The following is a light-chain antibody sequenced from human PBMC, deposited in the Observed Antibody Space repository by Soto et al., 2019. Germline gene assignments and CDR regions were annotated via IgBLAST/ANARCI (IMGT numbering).Light chain of an antibody. Sequence: DIQMTQSPSSVSASVGDRVTITCRASQAIDSWLAWYQQKPGEPPKLLIFTGSLLHSGVPPRFSGSGSGTDFTLTISSLQPEDFATYYCQQTLSFPPTFGQGTKVDIK. V-gene: IGKV1-12*01. CDR1: QAIDSW. CDR2: TGS. CDR3: QQTLSFPPT. J-gene: IGKJ1*01.